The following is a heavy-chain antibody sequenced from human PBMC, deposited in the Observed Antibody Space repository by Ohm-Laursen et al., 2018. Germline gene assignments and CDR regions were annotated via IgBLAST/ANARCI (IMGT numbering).Heavy chain of an antibody. CDR2: IYKSGST. J-gene: IGHJ3*02. V-gene: IGHV4-59*01. D-gene: IGHD6-19*01. Sequence: SETLSLTCSVSGGSISSYYWSWTRQSPGKGLEWIGYIYKSGSTNYNPSLKSRVTISKDTSKNQFSLKLTSVTAADTAVYYCARGRAVAVPGAPDAFDIWGQGTMVTVSS. CDR3: ARGRAVAVPGAPDAFDI. CDR1: GGSISSYY.